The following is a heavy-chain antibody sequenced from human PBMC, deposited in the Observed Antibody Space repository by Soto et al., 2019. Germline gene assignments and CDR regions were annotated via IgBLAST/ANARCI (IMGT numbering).Heavy chain of an antibody. CDR1: GYTFTSYG. CDR3: ARDGPFIAAAAQFDY. D-gene: IGHD6-13*01. Sequence: ASVKVSCKASGYTFTSYGISWVRQAPGQGLEWMGWISAYNGNTNYAQKLQGRVTMTTDTSTSTAYMELRSLRSDDTAVYYCARDGPFIAAAAQFDYWGQGTLVTVPQ. J-gene: IGHJ4*02. V-gene: IGHV1-18*01. CDR2: ISAYNGNT.